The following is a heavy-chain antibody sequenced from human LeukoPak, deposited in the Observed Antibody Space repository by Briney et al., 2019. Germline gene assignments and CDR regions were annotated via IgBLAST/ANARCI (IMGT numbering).Heavy chain of an antibody. CDR2: IYSGGST. Sequence: GGSLILSCAASGFTVSSNYMSWVRQAPGKGLDWVSVIYSGGSTYYADSVKGRFTISRANSKNTLYLQMNSLRAEDTAVYYCARAQETTSDFDAFDIWGQGTMVTVSS. CDR1: GFTVSSNY. V-gene: IGHV3-66*01. CDR3: ARAQETTSDFDAFDI. D-gene: IGHD1-7*01. J-gene: IGHJ3*02.